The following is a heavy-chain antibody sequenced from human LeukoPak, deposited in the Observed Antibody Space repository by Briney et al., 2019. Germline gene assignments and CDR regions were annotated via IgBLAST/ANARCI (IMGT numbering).Heavy chain of an antibody. CDR3: ARDLSHQYSGMDL. Sequence: GRSLRLSCAASGFTFSNSGMHWVRQAPGKGLEWVANIWFDGRHEKYADSVKGRLTISRDNSQQALYLQMNSLRAEDTAVYYCARDLSHQYSGMDLWGLGTPVTVSS. CDR2: IWFDGRHE. D-gene: IGHD3-10*01. J-gene: IGHJ6*02. CDR1: GFTFSNSG. V-gene: IGHV3-33*01.